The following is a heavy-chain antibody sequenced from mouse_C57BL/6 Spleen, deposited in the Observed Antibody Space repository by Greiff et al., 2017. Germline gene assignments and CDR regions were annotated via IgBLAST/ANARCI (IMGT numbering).Heavy chain of an antibody. D-gene: IGHD1-1*01. CDR1: GYTFTSYW. CDR2: IDPNSGGT. J-gene: IGHJ3*02. V-gene: IGHV1-72*01. Sequence: QVQLQQPGAELVKPGASVKLSCKASGYTFTSYWMHWVKQRPGRGLEWIGRIDPNSGGTKYNEKFKSKATLTVDKPSITAYMQLSSLTSEDSAVYDGARSDYYGSPFGYWGQGTLVTVSA. CDR3: ARSDYYGSPFGY.